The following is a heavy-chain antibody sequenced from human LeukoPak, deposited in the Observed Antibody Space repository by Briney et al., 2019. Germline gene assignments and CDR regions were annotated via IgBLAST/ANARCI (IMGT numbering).Heavy chain of an antibody. CDR1: GFTFSSYA. J-gene: IGHJ4*02. V-gene: IGHV3-23*01. CDR3: AKDMAVTTTFRVDY. Sequence: GGSLRLSCAASGFTFSSYAMNWVRQAPGKGLEWVSVISGSGGSTYYADSVKGRFTISRDNSKNTLYLQMNSLRAEDTAVYYCAKDMAVTTTFRVDYWGQGTLVTVSS. CDR2: ISGSGGST. D-gene: IGHD4-17*01.